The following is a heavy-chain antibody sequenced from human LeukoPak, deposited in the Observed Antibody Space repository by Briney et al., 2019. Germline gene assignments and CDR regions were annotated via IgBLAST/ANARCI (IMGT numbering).Heavy chain of an antibody. CDR2: IYTSGST. CDR1: GGSISSYY. V-gene: IGHV4-4*07. J-gene: IGHJ5*02. CDR3: ARDLRSGYDLSWFDP. D-gene: IGHD5-12*01. Sequence: KPSETLSLTCTVSGGSISSYYWGWIPQPAGQGPGWIGRIYTSGSTNYNPSLKSRVTMSVDTSKNQFSLKLSSVTAADTAVYYCARDLRSGYDLSWFDPWGQGTLVTVSS.